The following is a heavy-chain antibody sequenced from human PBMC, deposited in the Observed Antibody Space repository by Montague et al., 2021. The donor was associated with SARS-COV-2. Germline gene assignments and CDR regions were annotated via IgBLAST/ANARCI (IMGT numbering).Heavy chain of an antibody. Sequence: SLRLSCAASGFTFSSYSMNWVRQAPGKGLEWVSSISSSSSYIYYADSVKGRFTISRDNAKNSLYLQMNSLRAEDTAVYYCASPRGIDGFPPLAFAYWGQGTLVTVSS. CDR1: GFTFSSYS. CDR3: ASPRGIDGFPPLAFAY. V-gene: IGHV3-21*01. CDR2: ISSSSSYI. J-gene: IGHJ4*02. D-gene: IGHD3-10*01.